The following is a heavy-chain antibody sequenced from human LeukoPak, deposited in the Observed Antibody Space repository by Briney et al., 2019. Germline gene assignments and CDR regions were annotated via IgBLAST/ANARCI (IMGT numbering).Heavy chain of an antibody. V-gene: IGHV3-23*01. CDR3: TKGGSYAPLDY. J-gene: IGHJ4*02. CDR2: ISDSGGST. D-gene: IGHD1-26*01. CDR1: GFIFSSSA. Sequence: SGGSLRLSCTASGFIFSSSAMTWVRQAPGKGLEWVSAISDSGGSTVYADSGRGRLSISRDNSKNTLYLQMSSLRDEDTAIYYCTKGGSYAPLDYWGQGTLVTVSS.